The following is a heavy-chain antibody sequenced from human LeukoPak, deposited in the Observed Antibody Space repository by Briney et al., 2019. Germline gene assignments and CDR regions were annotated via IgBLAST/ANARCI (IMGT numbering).Heavy chain of an antibody. CDR1: GGSISSSSYY. V-gene: IGHV4-39*01. CDR3: VRHVPPGLHFDY. CDR2: IYYSGST. Sequence: SETLSLTCTVSGGSISSSSYYWGWIRQPPGKGLEWIGSIYYSGSTYYNPSLKSRVTISVDTSKNQFSLKLSSVTAADTAVYYCVRHVPPGLHFDYWGQGTLVTVSS. J-gene: IGHJ4*02.